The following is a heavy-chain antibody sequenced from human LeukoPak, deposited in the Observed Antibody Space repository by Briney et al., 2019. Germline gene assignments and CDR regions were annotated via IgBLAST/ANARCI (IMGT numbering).Heavy chain of an antibody. V-gene: IGHV3-11*06. J-gene: IGHJ4*02. Sequence: GGSLRLSCAASGFTFSDYDMSWIRQAPGKGLEWVSYISSSSSYTNYADSVKGRFTISRDNAKKSLYLQMNSLRVEDTAVYYCAREARGSTGSFDYWGQGTLATVSS. CDR3: AREARGSTGSFDY. CDR2: ISSSSSYT. CDR1: GFTFSDYD. D-gene: IGHD2-2*01.